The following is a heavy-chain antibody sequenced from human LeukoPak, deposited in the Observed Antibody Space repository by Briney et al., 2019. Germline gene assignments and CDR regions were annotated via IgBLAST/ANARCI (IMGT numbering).Heavy chain of an antibody. V-gene: IGHV3-21*06. CDR2: ISSSSSYK. CDR1: GSSFSSYS. Sequence: GGSLRLSCTASGSSFSSYSMNWVRQAPGKGLEWVSCISSSSSYKNYADSVKGRFTISRDNDRNSLYLRMNSLRAEDTAVYYCARGSATVTTDLDDWGQGTLVIASS. CDR3: ARGSATVTTDLDD. J-gene: IGHJ4*02. D-gene: IGHD4-17*01.